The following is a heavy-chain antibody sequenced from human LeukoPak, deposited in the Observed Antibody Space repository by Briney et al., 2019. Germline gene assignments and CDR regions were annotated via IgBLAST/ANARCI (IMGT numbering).Heavy chain of an antibody. V-gene: IGHV3-7*01. J-gene: IGHJ6*03. CDR2: IKQDGSEN. Sequence: PGGSLRLSCAASGFTFSSYAMSSVRQAPGKGLEWVANIKQDGSENYYVDSVKGRFTISRDNAKNSLYLQMNSLRAEDTAVYYCARREAAAGTGYYYYMDVWGKGTTVTVSS. D-gene: IGHD6-13*01. CDR1: GFTFSSYA. CDR3: ARREAAAGTGYYYYMDV.